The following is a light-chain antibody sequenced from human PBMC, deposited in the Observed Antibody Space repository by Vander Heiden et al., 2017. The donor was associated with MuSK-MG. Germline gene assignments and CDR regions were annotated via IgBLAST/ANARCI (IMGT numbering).Light chain of an antibody. Sequence: QSALTQPRSVSGSPGQSVTISCTGTSSAVGGYNYVAWYQQHPGKAPKRMSYDVSNRPSGVPDRFSGSKAGNTASLTISGLQAEDEADYYCCSYAGSYTSYVCGTGTKVTVL. CDR3: CSYAGSYTSYV. J-gene: IGLJ1*01. CDR1: SSAVGGYNY. CDR2: DVS. V-gene: IGLV2-11*01.